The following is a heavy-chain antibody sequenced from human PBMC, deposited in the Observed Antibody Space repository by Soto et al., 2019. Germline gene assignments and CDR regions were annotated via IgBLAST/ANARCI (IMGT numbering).Heavy chain of an antibody. D-gene: IGHD1-26*01. Sequence: QVQLVESGGGVVQPGRSLRLSCAASGFTFSSYGMHWVRQAPGKGLEWVAVISYDGSNKYYADSVKGRFTISRDNSKNTLYLKMNSRRAEDTAVYYCATSNGGTYYYYYGMDVWGQGTTVTVSS. V-gene: IGHV3-30*03. J-gene: IGHJ6*02. CDR1: GFTFSSYG. CDR3: ATSNGGTYYYYYGMDV. CDR2: ISYDGSNK.